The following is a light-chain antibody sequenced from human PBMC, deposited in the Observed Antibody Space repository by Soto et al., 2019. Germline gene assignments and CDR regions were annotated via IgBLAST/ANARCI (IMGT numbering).Light chain of an antibody. CDR2: DVS. CDR3: SSYTNSGTYV. V-gene: IGLV2-14*03. J-gene: IGLJ1*01. Sequence: QSVLTQPASVSGSPGQSITISCTGSSSDVGGYNYVSWYRLLPGKAPELMIFDVSNRPSGLFVRFSGSKSGNTASLTISGLQADDEADYYCSSYTNSGTYVFGTGTKVTVL. CDR1: SSDVGGYNY.